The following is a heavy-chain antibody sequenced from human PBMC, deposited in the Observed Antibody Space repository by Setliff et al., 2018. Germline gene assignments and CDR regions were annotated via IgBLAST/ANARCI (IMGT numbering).Heavy chain of an antibody. V-gene: IGHV4-34*01. D-gene: IGHD6-6*01. Sequence: SETLSLTCGVYGGPFNGYYWSWIRQPPGKGLEWIGEINHSGTTNYNPSLKSRVTISVDTSKNQFSLRLSSVTAADTAVYYCATSIAARYYYYYMDVWGKGTTVTVSS. CDR1: GGPFNGYY. CDR3: ATSIAARYYYYYMDV. J-gene: IGHJ6*03. CDR2: INHSGTT.